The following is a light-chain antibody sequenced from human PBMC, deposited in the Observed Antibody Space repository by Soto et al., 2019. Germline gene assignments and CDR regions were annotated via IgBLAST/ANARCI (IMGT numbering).Light chain of an antibody. Sequence: QMTQSPSSVSASVGDRVAIPCRASQGISSYLAWYQQKKGKAPKLLIYAASTLQSGVPSRFSGSRYGTDFTLTISCLQSEDFATYYCQQYYSYPWTFGQGTKVDIK. CDR2: AAS. J-gene: IGKJ1*01. CDR1: QGISSY. CDR3: QQYYSYPWT. V-gene: IGKV1-8*01.